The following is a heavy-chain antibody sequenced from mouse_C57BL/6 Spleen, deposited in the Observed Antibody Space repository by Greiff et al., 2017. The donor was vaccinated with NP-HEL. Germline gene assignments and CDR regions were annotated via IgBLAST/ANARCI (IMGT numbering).Heavy chain of an antibody. Sequence: QVQLKQSGAELVRPGASVTLSCKASGYTFTDYEMHWVKQTPVHGLEWIGAIDPETGGTAYNQKFKGKAILTADKSSSTAYMELRSLTSEDSAVYYCTRSGYYGSSSYWYFDVWGTGTTATVSS. J-gene: IGHJ1*03. CDR1: GYTFTDYE. D-gene: IGHD1-1*01. V-gene: IGHV1-15*01. CDR2: IDPETGGT. CDR3: TRSGYYGSSSYWYFDV.